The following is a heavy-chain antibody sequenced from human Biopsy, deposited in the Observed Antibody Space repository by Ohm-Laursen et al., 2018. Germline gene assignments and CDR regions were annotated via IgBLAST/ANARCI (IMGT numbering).Heavy chain of an antibody. Sequence: SLRLSCAAPKFTVRTNSMSWVRLAPGKGLEWVSVIYAGATTYYPDSVKGRFTISRDNSRNTVYLQMDSLRGEDTAVYFCARGSGGGFYFDQWGQGTLVTVSS. V-gene: IGHV3-66*01. CDR2: IYAGATT. CDR3: ARGSGGGFYFDQ. CDR1: KFTVRTNS. J-gene: IGHJ4*02. D-gene: IGHD2-15*01.